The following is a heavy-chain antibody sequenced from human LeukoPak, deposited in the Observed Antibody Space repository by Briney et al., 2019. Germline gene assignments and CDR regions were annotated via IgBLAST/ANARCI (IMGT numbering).Heavy chain of an antibody. CDR2: IYYSGST. Sequence: PSETLSLTCAVYGGSFSGYYWSWIRQPPGKGLEWIGSIYYSGSTYYNPSFKSRLTISVDTSKNQFSLKLSSVTAADTAVYYCASLRTGDFDYWGQGALVTVSS. CDR1: GGSFSGYY. V-gene: IGHV4-34*01. D-gene: IGHD3-10*01. J-gene: IGHJ4*02. CDR3: ASLRTGDFDY.